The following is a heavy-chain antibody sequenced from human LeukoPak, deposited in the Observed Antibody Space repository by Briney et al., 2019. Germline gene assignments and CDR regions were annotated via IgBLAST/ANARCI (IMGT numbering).Heavy chain of an antibody. CDR3: AAARHAPYYYYYIDG. V-gene: IGHV3-23*01. CDR1: GFTFSSYA. CDR2: ISGRGGST. Sequence: GGSLRLSCAASGFTFSSYAMSWVRQAPGKGLEWVSAISGRGGSTYYADSVKGRFTISRDNSKNTLYLQMNSLRAEDTAVYYCAAARHAPYYYYYIDGSRKGSTVTV. D-gene: IGHD6-25*01. J-gene: IGHJ6*03.